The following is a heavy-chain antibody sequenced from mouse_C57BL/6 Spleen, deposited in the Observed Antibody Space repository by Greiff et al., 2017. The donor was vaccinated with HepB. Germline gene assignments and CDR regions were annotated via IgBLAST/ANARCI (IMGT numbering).Heavy chain of an antibody. CDR3: TRGDGYYDAMDY. CDR1: GFTFSSYA. V-gene: IGHV5-9-1*02. Sequence: EVMLVESGEGLVKPGGSLKLSCAASGFTFSSYAMSWVRQTPEKRLEWVAYISSGGDYIYYADTVKGRFTISRDNARNTLYLQMSSLKSEDTAMYYWTRGDGYYDAMDYWGQGTSVTVSS. CDR2: ISSGGDYI. J-gene: IGHJ4*01. D-gene: IGHD2-3*01.